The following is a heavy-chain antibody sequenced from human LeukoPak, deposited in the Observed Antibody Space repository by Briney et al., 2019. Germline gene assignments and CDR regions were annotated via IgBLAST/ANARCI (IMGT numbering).Heavy chain of an antibody. CDR1: GGSFSGYY. CDR2: INHSGST. Sequence: SETLSLTCAVYGGSFSGYYWSWIRQPPGKGLEWIGEINHSGSTNYNPSLKSRVTISVDTSKNQFSLKLSSVTAADTAVYYCARGANQNWFDPWGQGTLVTVSS. CDR3: ARGANQNWFDP. J-gene: IGHJ5*02. V-gene: IGHV4-34*01. D-gene: IGHD2-8*01.